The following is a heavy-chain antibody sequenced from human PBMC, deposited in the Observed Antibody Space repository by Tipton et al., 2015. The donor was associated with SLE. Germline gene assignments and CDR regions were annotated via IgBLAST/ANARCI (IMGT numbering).Heavy chain of an antibody. CDR3: ARDYYDLWRGYSYYMDV. D-gene: IGHD3-3*01. CDR1: GGSISSGRYF. V-gene: IGHV4-61*02. Sequence: TLSLTCTVSGGSISSGRYFWNWIRQPAGKGLEWIGRIYTSGSTYYNPSLKSRVTISLDTSKNQFSLKLSSVTAADTAVYYCARDYYDLWRGYSYYMDVWGKGTTVTVSS. J-gene: IGHJ6*03. CDR2: IYTSGST.